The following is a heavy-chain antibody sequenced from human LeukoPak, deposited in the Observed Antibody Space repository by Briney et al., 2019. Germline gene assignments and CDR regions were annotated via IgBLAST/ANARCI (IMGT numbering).Heavy chain of an antibody. V-gene: IGHV5-51*01. CDR1: GYTFTTYW. D-gene: IGHD1-26*01. Sequence: SGESLKISCKASGYTFTTYWIGWVRQMPGKGLEWMGIIYPGDSDTRYSPSFQGQVTISADKSISTAYLQWSSLKASDTAMYYCASGSYQYYFDYWGQGTLVTVSS. J-gene: IGHJ4*02. CDR2: IYPGDSDT. CDR3: ASGSYQYYFDY.